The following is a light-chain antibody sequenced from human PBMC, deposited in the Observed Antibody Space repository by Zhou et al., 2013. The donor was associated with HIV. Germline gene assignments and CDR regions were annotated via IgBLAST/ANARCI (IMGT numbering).Light chain of an antibody. CDR3: HAWDRGKAF. J-gene: IGLJ2*01. V-gene: IGLV3-1*01. CDR2: QDN. CDR1: KVGDKY. Sequence: SYDLTQPPSVSVSPGQTATITCSGEKVGDKYVCWYQQRPGQSPVLIIYQDNKRPSGIPERFSGSNSGNTATLTISLTQTLDEADYYCHAWDRGKAFFGGGTRLTVL.